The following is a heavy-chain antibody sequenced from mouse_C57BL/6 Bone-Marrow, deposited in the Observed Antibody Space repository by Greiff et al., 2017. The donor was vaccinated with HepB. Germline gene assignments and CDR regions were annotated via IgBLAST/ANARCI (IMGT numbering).Heavy chain of an antibody. CDR3: ARDRGVLGDY. Sequence: VKLVESGGGLVKPGGSLKLSCAASGFTFSSYAMSWVRQTPEKRLEWVATISDGGSYTYYPDNVKGRFTISRDNAKNNLYLQMSHLKSEDTAMYYCARDRGVLGDYWGQGTTLTVSS. D-gene: IGHD1-1*01. V-gene: IGHV5-4*01. CDR1: GFTFSSYA. J-gene: IGHJ2*01. CDR2: ISDGGSYT.